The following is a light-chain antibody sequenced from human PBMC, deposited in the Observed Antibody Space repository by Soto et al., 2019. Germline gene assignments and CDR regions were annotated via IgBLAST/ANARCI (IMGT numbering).Light chain of an antibody. CDR3: QAWDTSSYV. CDR2: QDK. CDR1: KLGDKY. Sequence: SYELTQPPSVSVSPGQTASITCSGHKLGDKYASWYQQKAGQSPVVVIYQDKKRPSGIPERFSGSNSGNTATLTISGTQAMDEADYYCQAWDTSSYVFGTGTKLTV. V-gene: IGLV3-1*01. J-gene: IGLJ1*01.